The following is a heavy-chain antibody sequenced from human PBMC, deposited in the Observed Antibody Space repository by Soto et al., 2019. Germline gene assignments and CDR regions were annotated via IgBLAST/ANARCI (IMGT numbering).Heavy chain of an antibody. CDR1: GGAFSTFG. CDR3: ARTAPMDAGDKHYHDV. V-gene: IGHV1-69*13. Sequence: SVKVSCKTSGGAFSTFGISWVRQAPGQGLEWMGGIIPFFGTAEYSQKFEDRITITADESTNTVYMDLRSLTSEDTAIYYCARTAPMDAGDKHYHDVWGQGTPVTVSS. CDR2: IIPFFGTA. J-gene: IGHJ6*02. D-gene: IGHD4-17*01.